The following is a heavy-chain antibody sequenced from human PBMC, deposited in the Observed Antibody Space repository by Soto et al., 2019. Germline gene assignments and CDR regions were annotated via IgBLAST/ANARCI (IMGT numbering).Heavy chain of an antibody. D-gene: IGHD4-17*01. CDR3: ARSSSYGFSYNWFDP. CDR2: IYPGDSDT. V-gene: IGHV5-51*01. J-gene: IGHJ5*02. CDR1: GYSFTSYW. Sequence: GESLKISCKGSGYSFTSYWIGWVRQMPGKGLEWMGIIYPGDSDTRYSPSFQGQVTISADKSISTAYLQWSSLKASDTAMYYCARSSSYGFSYNWFDPWGQGTLVTVYS.